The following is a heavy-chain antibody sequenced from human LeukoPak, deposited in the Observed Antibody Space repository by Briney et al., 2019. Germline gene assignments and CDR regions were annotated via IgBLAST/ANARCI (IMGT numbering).Heavy chain of an antibody. J-gene: IGHJ3*02. D-gene: IGHD2-15*01. CDR3: ATVAYCSGVSCYGAFDI. CDR2: IKSRTDGGTA. Sequence: GGSLRLSCAASGFTFSDAWMSWVRQGPGTGLEWVGRIKSRTDGGTADYAAPVKGRFTISRDDSKNTLYLQMNSLKTDDTAVYYCATVAYCSGVSCYGAFDIWGQGKMVTVSS. CDR1: GFTFSDAW. V-gene: IGHV3-15*01.